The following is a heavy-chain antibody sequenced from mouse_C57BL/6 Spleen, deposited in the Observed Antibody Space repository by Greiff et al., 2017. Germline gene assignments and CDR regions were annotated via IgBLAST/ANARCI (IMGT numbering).Heavy chain of an antibody. CDR2: IHPNSGST. Sequence: VQLQQSGAELVKPGASVKLSCKASGYTFTSYWMHWVKQRPGQGLEWIGMIHPNSGSTNYNEKFKSKATLTADKSSSTAYMQLSSLTSEDSAVYYGARAYYGYDCAMDYWGQGTSVTVSA. CDR1: GYTFTSYW. D-gene: IGHD2-9*01. V-gene: IGHV1-64*01. CDR3: ARAYYGYDCAMDY. J-gene: IGHJ4*01.